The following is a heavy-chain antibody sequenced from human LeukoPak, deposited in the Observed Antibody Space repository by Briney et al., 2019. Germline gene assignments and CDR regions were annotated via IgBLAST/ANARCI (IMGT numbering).Heavy chain of an antibody. CDR1: GGTFSSYA. V-gene: IGHV1-69*05. CDR3: ARDQSSTVTNGY. Sequence: GASVKVSCKASGGTFSSYAISWVRHAPGQGLEWMGGIIPIFGTANYAQKFQGRVTITTDESTSTAYMELSSLRSEDTAVYYCARDQSSTVTNGYWGQGTLVTVSS. D-gene: IGHD4-17*01. J-gene: IGHJ4*02. CDR2: IIPIFGTA.